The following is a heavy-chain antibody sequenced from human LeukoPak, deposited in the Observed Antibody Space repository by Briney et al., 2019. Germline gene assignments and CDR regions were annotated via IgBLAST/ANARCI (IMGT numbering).Heavy chain of an antibody. V-gene: IGHV4-38-2*02. CDR2: IYHSGST. Sequence: SETLSLTCTVSGYTISSGYYWGWIRPPPGKGLEWIGSIYHSGSTYYNPSLKSRVTISVDTSKNQFSLKLSSVTAADTAVYYCARDKLELLWFGEQENWFDPWGQGTLVTVSS. D-gene: IGHD3-10*01. J-gene: IGHJ5*02. CDR3: ARDKLELLWFGEQENWFDP. CDR1: GYTISSGYY.